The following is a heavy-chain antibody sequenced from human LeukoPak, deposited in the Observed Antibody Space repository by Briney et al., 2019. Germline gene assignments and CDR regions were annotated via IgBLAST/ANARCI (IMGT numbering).Heavy chain of an antibody. Sequence: NPSETLSLTCTVSGGSISSSSYYWGWIRQPPGKGLEWIGSIYYSGSTYYNPSLKSRVTISVDTSKNQFSLKLSSVTAADTAVYYCAREGSSPDDAFDIWGRGTMVTVSS. J-gene: IGHJ3*02. CDR2: IYYSGST. D-gene: IGHD1-26*01. CDR1: GGSISSSSYY. V-gene: IGHV4-39*07. CDR3: AREGSSPDDAFDI.